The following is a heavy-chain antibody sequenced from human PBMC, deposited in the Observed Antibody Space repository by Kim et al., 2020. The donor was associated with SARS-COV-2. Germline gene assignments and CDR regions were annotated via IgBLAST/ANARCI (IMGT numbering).Heavy chain of an antibody. D-gene: IGHD6-19*01. Sequence: SLKSRVTISVDKSKNQFSLKLSSVTAADTAVYYCAITGYSSGWSQYYFDYWGQGTLVTVSS. CDR3: AITGYSSGWSQYYFDY. V-gene: IGHV4-4*02. J-gene: IGHJ4*02.